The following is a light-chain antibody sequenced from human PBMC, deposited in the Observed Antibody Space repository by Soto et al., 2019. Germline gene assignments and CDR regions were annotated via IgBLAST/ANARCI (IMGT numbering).Light chain of an antibody. CDR2: DVS. J-gene: IGLJ3*02. Sequence: QSALTQPRSVSGSPGQSVTISCTGTSSDVGGYNYVSWYKQHPGKAPKLMIYDVSKWPSGVPDRFSGSKSGNTASLTISGLQAEDEADYYCCSYAGNSLWVFGGGPKLTVL. V-gene: IGLV2-11*01. CDR3: CSYAGNSLWV. CDR1: SSDVGGYNY.